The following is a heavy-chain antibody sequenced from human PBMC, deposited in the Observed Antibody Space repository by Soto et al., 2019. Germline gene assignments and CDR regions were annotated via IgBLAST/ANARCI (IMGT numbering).Heavy chain of an antibody. D-gene: IGHD3-3*01. CDR3: AKGTGYLEWLSGDHVDF. Sequence: QVQLMESGGGVVQPGSSLTLSCAASGFTFSDSGMHWVRQAPGKGLEWVALISFDGSSKFYSDSVKGRFTISRDNSKNTLYLELTSLRPEDTAVYYCAKGTGYLEWLSGDHVDFWGQGTLVAVSS. J-gene: IGHJ4*02. CDR1: GFTFSDSG. CDR2: ISFDGSSK. V-gene: IGHV3-30*18.